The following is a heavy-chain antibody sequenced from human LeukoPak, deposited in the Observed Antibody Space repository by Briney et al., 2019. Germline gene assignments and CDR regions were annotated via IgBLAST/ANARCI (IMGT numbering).Heavy chain of an antibody. CDR1: GGSISSSNW. D-gene: IGHD3-16*01. CDR2: IYHSGST. Sequence: SETLSLTCAVSGGSISSSNWWSWVRQPPGKGLEWIGEIYHSGSTNYNPSLKSRVTISVDKSKNQFSLKLSSVTAADTAVYYCARSAVLLGESSQVDYWGQGTLVTVSS. V-gene: IGHV4-4*02. J-gene: IGHJ4*02. CDR3: ARSAVLLGESSQVDY.